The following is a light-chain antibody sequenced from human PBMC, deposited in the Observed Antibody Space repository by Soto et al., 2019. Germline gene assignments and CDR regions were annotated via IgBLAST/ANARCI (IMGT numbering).Light chain of an antibody. CDR3: QQYYTSWWS. Sequence: DIVMTQSPDSLAVSLGERATINCKSSQSILYTPNNKNYVAWYQQKPGQPPKLLFSWASTRESGVPDRFSGSGSGTDFTLTISSLQADDVAVYYCQQYYTSWWSFGQGTKVEIK. CDR2: WAS. V-gene: IGKV4-1*01. J-gene: IGKJ1*01. CDR1: QSILYTPNNKNY.